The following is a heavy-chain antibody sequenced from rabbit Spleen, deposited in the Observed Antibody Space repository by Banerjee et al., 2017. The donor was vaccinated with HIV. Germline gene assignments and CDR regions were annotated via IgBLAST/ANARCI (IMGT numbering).Heavy chain of an antibody. J-gene: IGHJ4*01. CDR2: INTYTGKA. CDR1: GVSFSDRDV. CDR3: ARDLASVVGWNFNL. Sequence: QSLEESGGDLVKPGASLTLTCIASGVSFSDRDVMCWVRQAPGKGLQWIACINTYTGKAVYATWANGRFTISRTSSTTVTLQMTSLTAADTATYFCARDLASVVGWNFNLWGQGTLVTVS. D-gene: IGHD3-1*01. V-gene: IGHV1S40*01.